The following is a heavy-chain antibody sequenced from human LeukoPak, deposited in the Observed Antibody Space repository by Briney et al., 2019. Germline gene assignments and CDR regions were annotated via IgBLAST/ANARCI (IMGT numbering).Heavy chain of an antibody. CDR2: ISSSSSYI. CDR1: GFTFSSYS. CDR3: ARAVFQHYYDSSGYYNWFDP. J-gene: IGHJ5*02. D-gene: IGHD3-22*01. Sequence: PGGSLRLSCAASGFTFSSYSMNWVRQAPGKGLEWVSSISSSSSYIYYADSVKGRFTISRDNAKNSLYLQMNSLRAEDTAVYYCARAVFQHYYDSSGYYNWFDPWGQGTLVTVSS. V-gene: IGHV3-21*01.